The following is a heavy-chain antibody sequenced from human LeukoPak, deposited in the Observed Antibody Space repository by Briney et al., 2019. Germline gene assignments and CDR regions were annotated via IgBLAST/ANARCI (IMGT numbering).Heavy chain of an antibody. Sequence: PGGSLRLSCAASGFTLSSYGMHWVRQAPGKGLEWVAFIRYDGSNKYYADSVKGRFTISRDNSKNTLYLQMNSLRAEDTAVYYCAKDLPFDSSGWYPAFDIWGQGTMVTVSS. CDR2: IRYDGSNK. D-gene: IGHD6-19*01. CDR3: AKDLPFDSSGWYPAFDI. J-gene: IGHJ3*02. V-gene: IGHV3-30*02. CDR1: GFTLSSYG.